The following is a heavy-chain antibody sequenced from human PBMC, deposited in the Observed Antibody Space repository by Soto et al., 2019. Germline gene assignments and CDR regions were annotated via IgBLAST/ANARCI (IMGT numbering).Heavy chain of an antibody. CDR1: GGSISSGDYY. CDR2: IYYSGST. D-gene: IGHD4-17*01. J-gene: IGHJ6*02. Sequence: PSETLSLTCTVSGGSISSGDYYWSWIRQPPGKGLEWIGYIYYSGSTYYNPSLKSRVTISVDTSKNQFSLKLSSVTAADTAVYYCARDHPHYGDYDYYYYYGMDVWGQGTTVTVSS. CDR3: ARDHPHYGDYDYYYYYGMDV. V-gene: IGHV4-30-4*01.